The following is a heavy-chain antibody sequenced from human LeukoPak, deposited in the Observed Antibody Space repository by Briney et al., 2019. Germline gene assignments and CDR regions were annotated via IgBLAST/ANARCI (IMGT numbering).Heavy chain of an antibody. CDR2: IIPIFGTA. CDR3: ATLASGSSRYYYYYMDV. D-gene: IGHD6-13*01. Sequence: ASVKVSCKASGGTFSSYAISWVRQAPGQGLEWMGGIIPIFGTANYAQKFQGRVTITTDESTSTAYMELSSLRSEDTAVYYCATLASGSSRYYYYYMDVWGEGTTVTVSS. J-gene: IGHJ6*03. CDR1: GGTFSSYA. V-gene: IGHV1-69*05.